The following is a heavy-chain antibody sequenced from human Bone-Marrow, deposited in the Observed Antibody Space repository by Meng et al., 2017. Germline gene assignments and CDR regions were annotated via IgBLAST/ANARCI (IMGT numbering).Heavy chain of an antibody. V-gene: IGHV4-30-2*01. CDR1: GGSFSSGGYS. J-gene: IGHJ5*02. CDR2: IYHSGTT. Sequence: QLQLQESGPGLVKPSQTLSLTCAVSGGSFSSGGYSWGWIRQPPGKGLEWIGYIYHSGTTYYNPSLKSRVTISVDRSKNQFSLKLTSVTAADTAVYYCARDLPYASGAGGFDPWGQGTLVTVSS. CDR3: ARDLPYASGAGGFDP. D-gene: IGHD3-10*01.